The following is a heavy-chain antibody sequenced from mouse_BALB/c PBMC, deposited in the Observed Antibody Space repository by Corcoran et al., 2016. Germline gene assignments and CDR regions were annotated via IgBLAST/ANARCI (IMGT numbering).Heavy chain of an antibody. V-gene: IGHV9-3-1*01. CDR1: GYTFTNYG. Sequence: QIQLVQSGPELKKPGETVKISCKASGYTFTNYGMNWVKQAPGKGLKWMGWINTYTGEPTYADDFKGRFAFSLETSASTAYLQINNLKNEDTATYCCARKFPFITTVVEGWFAYWGQGTLVTVSA. CDR3: ARKFPFITTVVEGWFAY. CDR2: INTYTGEP. J-gene: IGHJ3*01. D-gene: IGHD1-1*01.